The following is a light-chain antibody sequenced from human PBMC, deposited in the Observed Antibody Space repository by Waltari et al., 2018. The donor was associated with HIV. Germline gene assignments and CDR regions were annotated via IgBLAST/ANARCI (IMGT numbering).Light chain of an antibody. V-gene: IGLV2-11*01. CDR3: CSYAGMYTWV. CDR2: DVS. J-gene: IGLJ3*02. Sequence: QSSLTQPRSVSGSPGQSVTISCSGTSSDVGSYNYVSWYQQHPGKAPKVMIYDVSKLPSGVPDRFSGSKSGKTASLTISGLQAEDEADYYCCSYAGMYTWVFGGGTKLTVL. CDR1: SSDVGSYNY.